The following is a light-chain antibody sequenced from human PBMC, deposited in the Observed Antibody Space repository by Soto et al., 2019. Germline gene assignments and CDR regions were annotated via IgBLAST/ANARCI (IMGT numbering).Light chain of an antibody. CDR2: EGS. CDR3: CSYAGSSTFVV. V-gene: IGLV2-23*03. J-gene: IGLJ2*01. CDR1: SSDVGSYNL. Sequence: QSVLTQPASVSGSPGQSITISCTGTSSDVGSYNLAPWYQQHPGKAPKLIIYEGSKRPSGVSNRFSGSKSGNTASLTISGLQAEDEADYYCCSYAGSSTFVVFGGGTKLTVL.